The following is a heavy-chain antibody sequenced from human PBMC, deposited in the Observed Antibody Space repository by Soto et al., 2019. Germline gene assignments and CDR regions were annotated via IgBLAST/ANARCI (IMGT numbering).Heavy chain of an antibody. CDR1: GYTFTSYG. Sequence: ASVKVSCKASGYTFTSYGISWVRQAPGQGLEWMGWISAYNGSTNYAQKLQGRVTLTTDTSTSTAYMELSSLRSEDTAVYYCARSEVFSCSSLAHPYGMYVWGQGTTVTVSS. CDR3: ARSEVFSCSSLAHPYGMYV. CDR2: ISAYNGST. V-gene: IGHV1-18*01. D-gene: IGHD2-15*01. J-gene: IGHJ6*02.